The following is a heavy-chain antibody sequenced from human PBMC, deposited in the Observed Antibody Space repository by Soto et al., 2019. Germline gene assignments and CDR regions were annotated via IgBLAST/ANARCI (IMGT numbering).Heavy chain of an antibody. D-gene: IGHD2-15*01. CDR3: ARDGVYCSGGSCYDYYYYGMDV. J-gene: IGHJ6*02. V-gene: IGHV1-46*01. Sequence: QVQLVQSGAEVKKPGASVKVSCKASGYTFTSYYMHWVRQAPGQGLEWMGIINPSGGSTSYAQKFQGRVTMTRETSTSTVYMELSSLRSEDTAVYYCARDGVYCSGGSCYDYYYYGMDVWGQGTTVTVSS. CDR1: GYTFTSYY. CDR2: INPSGGST.